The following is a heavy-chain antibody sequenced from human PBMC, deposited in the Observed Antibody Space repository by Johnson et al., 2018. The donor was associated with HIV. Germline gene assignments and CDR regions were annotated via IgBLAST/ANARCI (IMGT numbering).Heavy chain of an antibody. V-gene: IGHV3-30*18. CDR2: ISYDGSNK. Sequence: QVQLVESGGGVVQPGRSLRLSCAASGFTFSSYGMHWVRQAPGKGLEWVAVISYDGSNKYYADSVKGRFTISRDNSKTTLYLQMNSLRAEDTAVYYCAKGYSSSDAFDIWGQGTMVTVSS. CDR1: GFTFSSYG. D-gene: IGHD6-6*01. CDR3: AKGYSSSDAFDI. J-gene: IGHJ3*02.